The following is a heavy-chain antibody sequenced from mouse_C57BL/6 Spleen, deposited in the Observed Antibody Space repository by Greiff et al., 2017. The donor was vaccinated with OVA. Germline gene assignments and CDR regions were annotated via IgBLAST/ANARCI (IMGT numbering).Heavy chain of an antibody. Sequence: EVKLMESGPELVKPGASVKISCKASGYSFTDYNMNWVKQSNGKSLEWIGVINPNYGTTSYNQQFKGKATLTVDQSSSTAYMQLNSLTSEDSAVYYCASYDYYAMDYWGQGTSVTVSS. CDR3: ASYDYYAMDY. J-gene: IGHJ4*01. CDR1: GYSFTDYN. CDR2: INPNYGTT. V-gene: IGHV1-39*01.